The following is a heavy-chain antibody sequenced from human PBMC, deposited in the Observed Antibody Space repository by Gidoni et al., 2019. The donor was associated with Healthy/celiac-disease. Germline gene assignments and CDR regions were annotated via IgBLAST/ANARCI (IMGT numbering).Heavy chain of an antibody. Sequence: EVQLVESGGGLVQPGGSLRLSCAASGFTFSSYAMSWVRQAPGKGLEWVSAISGSGGSTYYADSRDNSKNTLYLQMNSLRAEDTAVYYCAKDPMVRGVIGWFDPWGQGTLVTVSS. J-gene: IGHJ5*02. CDR1: GFTFSSYA. CDR3: AKDPMVRGVIGWFDP. CDR2: ISGSGGST. D-gene: IGHD3-10*01. V-gene: IGHV3-23*04.